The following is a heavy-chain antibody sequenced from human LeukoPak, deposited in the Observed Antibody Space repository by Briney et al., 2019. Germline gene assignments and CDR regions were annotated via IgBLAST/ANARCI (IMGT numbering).Heavy chain of an antibody. CDR3: ARGVARGVIIFDY. J-gene: IGHJ4*02. CDR2: IYYSGTT. D-gene: IGHD3-10*01. CDR1: GGSISSYY. V-gene: IGHV4-59*01. Sequence: PSETLSLTCTVSGGSISSYYWSWIRQSPGKGLEWIGYIYYSGTTNYNPSLKSRVIISVDTSKNQFSLKLSPVIAADTAVYYCARGVARGVIIFDYWGQGTLVTVSS.